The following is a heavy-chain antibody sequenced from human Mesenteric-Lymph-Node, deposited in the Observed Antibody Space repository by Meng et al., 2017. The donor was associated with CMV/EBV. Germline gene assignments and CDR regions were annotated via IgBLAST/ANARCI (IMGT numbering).Heavy chain of an antibody. CDR3: ARDSITSYFETSGFTDTFDI. CDR1: GGSISSYY. V-gene: IGHV4-59*01. J-gene: IGHJ3*02. CDR2: IYYSGST. Sequence: SETLSLTCTVSGGSISSYYWSWIRQPPGKGLEWIGYIYYSGSTNYNPSLKGRVTISVDTSKNQFSLKLRSVTTADTAVYYCARDSITSYFETSGFTDTFDIWGQGTMVTVSS. D-gene: IGHD3-22*01.